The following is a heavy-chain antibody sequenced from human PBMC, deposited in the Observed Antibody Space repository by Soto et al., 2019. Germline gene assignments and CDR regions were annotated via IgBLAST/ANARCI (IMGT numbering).Heavy chain of an antibody. CDR1: GFSVSNNY. J-gene: IGHJ3*01. CDR3: ARDRGYR. CDR2: IYSGGST. D-gene: IGHD5-12*01. V-gene: IGHV3-66*01. Sequence: QLVESGGGLVQPGGSLRLSCAASGFSVSNNYMKWVRQAPGKGLEWVSLIYSGGSTYYADSVKGRFTISRDNSKNTRFLQMNSLRVEDTAGYYCARDRGYRWGQGTMVTVSS.